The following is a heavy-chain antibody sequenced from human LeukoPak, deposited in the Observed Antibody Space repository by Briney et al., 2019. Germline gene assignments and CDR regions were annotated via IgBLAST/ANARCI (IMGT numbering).Heavy chain of an antibody. CDR1: GGSISSYY. CDR3: ARGGTSGTHLNWFDP. V-gene: IGHV4-59*01. Sequence: SETLSLTCTVSGGSISSYYWSWIRQPPGKGLEWIGHIYGSGSTNYNPSLKSRVTLSVDTSKNQFSLKLSSVTAADTAVYYCARGGTSGTHLNWFDPWGQGTLVTVSS. J-gene: IGHJ5*02. D-gene: IGHD1-1*01. CDR2: IYGSGST.